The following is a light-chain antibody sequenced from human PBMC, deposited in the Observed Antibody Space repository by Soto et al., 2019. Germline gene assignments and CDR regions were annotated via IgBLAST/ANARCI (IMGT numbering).Light chain of an antibody. V-gene: IGKV3-11*01. CDR1: QSVDTY. Sequence: LTQSPAILSLSPGERATLSCTASQSVDTYIACYQQRPGQPPRLLIHDTSHRASGVPARFRGSGSGTDFTLTITSLEHEVFAVYFCQQRRNWVSFGPGTRL. CDR2: DTS. J-gene: IGKJ3*01. CDR3: QQRRNWVS.